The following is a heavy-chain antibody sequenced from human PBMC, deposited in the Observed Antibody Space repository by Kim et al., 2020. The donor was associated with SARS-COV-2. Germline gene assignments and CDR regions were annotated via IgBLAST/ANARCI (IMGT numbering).Heavy chain of an antibody. V-gene: IGHV3-23*01. J-gene: IGHJ1*01. CDR2: ISGSGGST. Sequence: GGSLRLSCAASGFTFSSYAMSWVRQAPGKGLEWVSAISGSGGSTYYADSVKGRFTISRDNSKNTLYLQMNSLRAEDTAVYYCAKSEDYDSSPPRDFQHWGQGTLVTVSS. D-gene: IGHD3-22*01. CDR3: AKSEDYDSSPPRDFQH. CDR1: GFTFSSYA.